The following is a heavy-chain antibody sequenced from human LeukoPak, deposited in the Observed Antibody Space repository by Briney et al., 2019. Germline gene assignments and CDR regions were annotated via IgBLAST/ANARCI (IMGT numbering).Heavy chain of an antibody. CDR3: ARDNGFWSVDD. CDR1: GYTFTSYL. J-gene: IGHJ4*02. D-gene: IGHD2-8*01. V-gene: IGHV1-46*01. Sequence: WASVKVSCRASGYTFTSYLMHWVRQAPGQGLEWMGIIKPRDGYTSYEQKFQGRITMTTDMSTSTVYMELSSLRSEDTAVYSCARDNGFWSVDDWGQGTLVTVSS. CDR2: IKPRDGYT.